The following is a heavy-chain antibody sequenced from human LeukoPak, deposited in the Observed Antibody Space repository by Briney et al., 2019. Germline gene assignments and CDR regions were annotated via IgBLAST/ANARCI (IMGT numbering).Heavy chain of an antibody. CDR2: ISGSGGST. D-gene: IGHD2-15*01. CDR3: AKEGVVVVADTASPEKLFDY. V-gene: IGHV3-23*01. Sequence: GGSLRLSCAASGFTFSSYAMSWVRQAPGKGLEWVSAISGSGGSTYYADSVKGRFTISRDNSKNTLYLQMNSLRAEDTAVYYCAKEGVVVVADTASPEKLFDYWAREPWSPSPQ. J-gene: IGHJ4*02. CDR1: GFTFSSYA.